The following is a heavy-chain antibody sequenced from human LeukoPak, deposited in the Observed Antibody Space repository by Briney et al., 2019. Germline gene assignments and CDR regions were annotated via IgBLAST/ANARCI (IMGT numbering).Heavy chain of an antibody. CDR2: IVASGATT. D-gene: IGHD1-26*01. CDR1: GFTFDDYA. Sequence: GRSLRLSCAASGFTFDDYAMHWVRQAPGKGLEWVSGIVASGATTYYADSVKGRFTISRDNSKNTLYLQMNSLRADDTAVYYCAKGSGSYGKYPFDYWGQGTLVTVSS. J-gene: IGHJ4*02. V-gene: IGHV3-23*01. CDR3: AKGSGSYGKYPFDY.